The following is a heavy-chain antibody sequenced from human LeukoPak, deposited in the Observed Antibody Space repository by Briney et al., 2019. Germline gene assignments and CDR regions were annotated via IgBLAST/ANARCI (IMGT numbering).Heavy chain of an antibody. CDR3: ARGDSSGWYFDY. CDR2: IRYDGSNK. V-gene: IGHV3-30*02. CDR1: GFTFSSYG. J-gene: IGHJ4*02. D-gene: IGHD6-19*01. Sequence: GGSLRLSCAASGFTFSSYGMYWVRQAPGKGLEWVAFIRYDGSNKYYADSVKGRFTISRDNSKNTLYLQMNSLRAEDTAVYYCARGDSSGWYFDYWGQGTLVTVSS.